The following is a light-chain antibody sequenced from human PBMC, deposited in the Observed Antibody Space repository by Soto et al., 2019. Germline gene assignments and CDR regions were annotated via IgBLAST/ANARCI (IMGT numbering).Light chain of an antibody. CDR1: QSLLHSNGYNY. V-gene: IGKV2-28*01. CDR2: LGS. J-gene: IGKJ2*01. Sequence: DIVMTQSPLSLTVTPGEPASISCRSSQSLLHSNGYNYLDWYLQTPGQSPQLLIFLGSNRASGVPDRFSGSGSGTDFTLKISRVEAEDVGVYYCMQALQTPRTFGQGTMVEIK. CDR3: MQALQTPRT.